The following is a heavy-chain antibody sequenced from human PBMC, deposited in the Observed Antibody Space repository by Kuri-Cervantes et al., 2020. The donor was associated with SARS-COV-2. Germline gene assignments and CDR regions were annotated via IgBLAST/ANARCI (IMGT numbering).Heavy chain of an antibody. CDR2: IYPGDSDT. V-gene: IGHV5-51*01. Sequence: GESLKIPRKGFGYSFTSYWIGWVRQMPGKGLEWMGIIYPGDSDTRYSPSFQGQVTTSAGKSISTAYLQWSSLKASDTAMYYCARPSDYCSSTSCLDYWGQGTLVTVSS. J-gene: IGHJ4*02. CDR3: ARPSDYCSSTSCLDY. CDR1: GYSFTSYW. D-gene: IGHD2-2*01.